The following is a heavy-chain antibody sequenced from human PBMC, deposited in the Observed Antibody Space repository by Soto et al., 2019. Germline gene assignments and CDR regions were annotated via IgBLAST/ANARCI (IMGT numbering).Heavy chain of an antibody. CDR1: GGSFSGYY. D-gene: IGHD3-3*01. V-gene: IGHV4-34*01. J-gene: IGHJ5*02. CDR2: INHSGST. Sequence: SETLSLTCAVYGGSFSGYYWSWIRQPPGKGLEWIGEINHSGSTNYNPSLKSRVTISVDTSKNQFSLKLSSVTAADTAVYYCARGDGDYDFWSGYYSGYNWFDPWGQGTLVTVSS. CDR3: ARGDGDYDFWSGYYSGYNWFDP.